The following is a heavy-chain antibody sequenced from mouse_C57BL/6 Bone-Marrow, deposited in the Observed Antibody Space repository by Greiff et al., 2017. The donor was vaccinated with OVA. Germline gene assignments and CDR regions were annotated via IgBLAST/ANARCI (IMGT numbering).Heavy chain of an antibody. CDR3: ARDYGSSHWYFDV. CDR1: GYTFTSYD. V-gene: IGHV1-85*01. Sequence: VQLQQSGPELVKPGASVKLSCKASGYTFTSYDINWVKQRPGQGLEWIGWIYPRDGSTKYNEKFKGKATLTVDTSSSTAYMELHSLTSEDSAVYFCARDYGSSHWYFDVWGTGTTVTVSS. CDR2: IYPRDGST. D-gene: IGHD1-1*01. J-gene: IGHJ1*03.